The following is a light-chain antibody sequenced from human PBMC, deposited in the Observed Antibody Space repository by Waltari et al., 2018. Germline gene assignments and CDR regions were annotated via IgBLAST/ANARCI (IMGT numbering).Light chain of an antibody. J-gene: IGKJ1*01. Sequence: DIQMTQSPSSLSASVGDRVTITCRASQSISGYLNWYQQKPEKAPKLLIYTASNLQSGVPSRFSGSGAGTEYTLTISSLQSEDFATYYCQQTYSTAPWTFGPGTKVEIK. CDR2: TAS. V-gene: IGKV1-39*01. CDR1: QSISGY. CDR3: QQTYSTAPWT.